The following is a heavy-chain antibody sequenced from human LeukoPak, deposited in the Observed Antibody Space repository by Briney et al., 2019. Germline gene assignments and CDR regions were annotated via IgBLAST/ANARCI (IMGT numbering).Heavy chain of an antibody. J-gene: IGHJ4*02. V-gene: IGHV4-34*01. CDR2: INHSGST. D-gene: IGHD3-22*01. Sequence: SETLSLTCAVYGGSFSGYYWSWIRQPPGKGLEWIGEINHSGSTNYNPSLKSRVTMSEDTSKKQFSLRLSSVTAADTAVYYCARVSVYYYDSSGVKDWGQGTLVTVSS. CDR3: ARVSVYYYDSSGVKD. CDR1: GGSFSGYY.